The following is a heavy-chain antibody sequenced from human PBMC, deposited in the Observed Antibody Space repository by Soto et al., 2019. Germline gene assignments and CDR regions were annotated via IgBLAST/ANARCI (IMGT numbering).Heavy chain of an antibody. J-gene: IGHJ4*02. CDR2: IRHSGST. CDR1: GGSFSGYY. CDR3: ARTYGGNSFDY. V-gene: IGHV4-34*01. D-gene: IGHD2-21*02. Sequence: QVQLQQWGAGLLKPSETLSLTCAVYGGSFSGYYWSWIRQPPGKGLEWIGEIRHSGSTNYNPSLNSRVTISVDTSKNQFSLRLSSVTAAVTAVYYCARTYGGNSFDYWGQGTLVTVSS.